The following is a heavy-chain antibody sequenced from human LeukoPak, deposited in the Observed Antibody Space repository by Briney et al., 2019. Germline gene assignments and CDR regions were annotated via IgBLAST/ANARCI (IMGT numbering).Heavy chain of an antibody. D-gene: IGHD6-13*01. J-gene: IGHJ4*02. CDR1: GFTFSSYS. Sequence: GGSLRLSCAASGFTFSSYSMNWVRQAPGKGLEWVSSISSSSSYIYYADSVKGRFTISRDNAKNSLYLQMNSLRAEDTAVYYCRFTYTSRWLYFDYWGQGTLVTVSS. CDR3: RFTYTSRWLYFDY. CDR2: ISSSSSYI. V-gene: IGHV3-21*01.